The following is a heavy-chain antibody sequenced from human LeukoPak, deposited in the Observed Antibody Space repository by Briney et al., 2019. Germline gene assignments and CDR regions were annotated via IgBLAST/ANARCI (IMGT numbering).Heavy chain of an antibody. CDR3: ARDPGSGSNY. V-gene: IGHV3-33*08. Sequence: PGGSLRLSCAASGFTFSSYGMHWLRQAPGTGLEWVAFIWYDGINTYYADSVKGRFTISRDNSKNTLYLQMNSLRAEDTAVYYCARDPGSGSNYWGQGTLVTVSS. CDR2: IWYDGINT. D-gene: IGHD3-10*01. CDR1: GFTFSSYG. J-gene: IGHJ4*02.